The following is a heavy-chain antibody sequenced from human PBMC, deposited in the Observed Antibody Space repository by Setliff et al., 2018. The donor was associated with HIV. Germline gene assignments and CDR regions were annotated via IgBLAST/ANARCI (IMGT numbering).Heavy chain of an antibody. Sequence: PGGSLRLSCAASGVTFDNYGIHWVRQPPGKGLEWVSGIIWNSGATGYADSVKGRFTISRDNAKNSLSLQMNSLRPEDTALYYCIKAYDSSGYQDHWGQGTLVTVSS. CDR3: IKAYDSSGYQDH. J-gene: IGHJ4*02. CDR1: GVTFDNYG. D-gene: IGHD3-22*01. V-gene: IGHV3-9*01. CDR2: IIWNSGAT.